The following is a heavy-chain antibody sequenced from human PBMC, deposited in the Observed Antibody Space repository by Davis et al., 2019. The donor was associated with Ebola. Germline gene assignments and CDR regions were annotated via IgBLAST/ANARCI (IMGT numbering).Heavy chain of an antibody. J-gene: IGHJ6*02. Sequence: SETLSLTCAVYGGSFSGYYWGWIRQPPGKGLEWIGSIYDSGSTYYNPSLKSRVTIFVDTSKSQFSLKLRSVTAADTAVYYCVGDHLVSTYGMDVWGQGTTVTVSS. CDR3: VGDHLVSTYGMDV. CDR1: GGSFSGYY. CDR2: IYDSGST. V-gene: IGHV4-34*01. D-gene: IGHD6-6*01.